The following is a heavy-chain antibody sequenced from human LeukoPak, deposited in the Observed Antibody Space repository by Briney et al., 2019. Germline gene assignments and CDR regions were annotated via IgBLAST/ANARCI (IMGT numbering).Heavy chain of an antibody. V-gene: IGHV1-2*02. D-gene: IGHD2-2*01. CDR3: ARDPSCTTTTCYGGNNWFDP. CDR1: GYTFNTYY. CDR2: IDTNGGGT. Sequence: ASVKVSCKASGYTFNTYYIYWVRQAPGQGLEWMGWIDTNGGGTNYAQKFQGRVTMTRDMSISTAYMELTRLTSDDTALYYCARDPSCTTTTCYGGNNWFDPWGQGTLVTVSS. J-gene: IGHJ5*02.